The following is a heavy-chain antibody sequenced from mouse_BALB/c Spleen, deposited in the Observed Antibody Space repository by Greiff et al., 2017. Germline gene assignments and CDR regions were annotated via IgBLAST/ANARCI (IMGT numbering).Heavy chain of an antibody. D-gene: IGHD3-1*01. Sequence: VMLVESGPGLVAPSQSLSITCTVSGFSLTSYGVHWVRQPPGKGLEWLGVIWAGGSTNYNSALMSRLSISKDNSKSQVFLKMNSLQTDDTAMYYCARQLGLREAYWGQGTLVTVSA. CDR2: IWAGGST. CDR3: ARQLGLREAY. V-gene: IGHV2-9*02. CDR1: GFSLTSYG. J-gene: IGHJ3*01.